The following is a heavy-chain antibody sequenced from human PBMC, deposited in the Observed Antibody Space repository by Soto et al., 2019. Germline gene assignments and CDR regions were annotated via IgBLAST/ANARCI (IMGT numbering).Heavy chain of an antibody. V-gene: IGHV4-39*07. CDR3: ARGRDILTGYPPALGVQYYYHYVMDV. Sequence: SETLSLTCTVSGGSISSSSYYWGWIRQPPGKGLEWIGEINHSGSTNYNPSLKSRVTISVDTSKNQFSLKLSSVTAADTAVYYCARGRDILTGYPPALGVQYYYHYVMDVCGQGTTVTVSS. CDR1: GGSISSSSYY. J-gene: IGHJ6*02. CDR2: INHSGST. D-gene: IGHD3-9*01.